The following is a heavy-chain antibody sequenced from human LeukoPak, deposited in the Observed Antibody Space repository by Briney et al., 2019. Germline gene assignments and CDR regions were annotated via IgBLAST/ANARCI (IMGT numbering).Heavy chain of an antibody. CDR3: ARGGPSGSYYVPYYYYGMDV. CDR1: GFTFSSYA. Sequence: GGSLRLSCAASGFTFSSYAMSWVRQAPGKGLEWVSAISGSGGSTYYADSVRGRFTISRDNSKNTLYLQMNSLRAEDTAVYYCARGGPSGSYYVPYYYYGMDVWGQGTTVTVSS. V-gene: IGHV3-23*01. D-gene: IGHD1-26*01. CDR2: ISGSGGST. J-gene: IGHJ6*02.